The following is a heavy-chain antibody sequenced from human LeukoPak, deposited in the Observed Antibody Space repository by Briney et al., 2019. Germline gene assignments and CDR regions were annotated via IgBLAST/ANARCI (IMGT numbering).Heavy chain of an antibody. CDR2: ISYDGSNK. CDR3: ARPSPPGDGYNPSDY. Sequence: GGSLRLSCAASGFTFSTYAMHWVRQAPGKGLEWVAVISYDGSNKYYADSVKGRFTISRDNANNMVYLQMTSLRLEDTAVYHCARPSPPGDGYNPSDYWGQGSLVIVSS. J-gene: IGHJ4*02. D-gene: IGHD5-24*01. CDR1: GFTFSTYA. V-gene: IGHV3-30-3*01.